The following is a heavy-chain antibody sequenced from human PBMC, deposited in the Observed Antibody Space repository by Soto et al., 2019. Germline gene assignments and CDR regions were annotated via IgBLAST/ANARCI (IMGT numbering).Heavy chain of an antibody. CDR1: GGTFSSYA. D-gene: IGHD3-16*02. J-gene: IGHJ6*02. Sequence: QVQLVQSGAEVKKPGSSVKVSCKASGGTFSSYAISWVRQAPGQGLEWMGGIIPIFGTANYAQKFQGRVTLTAGESTSTAYMELSSLRSADTAAYYCARVVGGVIAPSNYGMDVWGQGTTVTVSS. CDR2: IIPIFGTA. V-gene: IGHV1-69*12. CDR3: ARVVGGVIAPSNYGMDV.